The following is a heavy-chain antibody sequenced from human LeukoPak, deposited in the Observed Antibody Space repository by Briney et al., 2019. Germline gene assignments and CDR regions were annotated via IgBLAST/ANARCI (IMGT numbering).Heavy chain of an antibody. D-gene: IGHD3-10*01. J-gene: IGHJ3*02. CDR3: ARDIGLTMVGHAFDI. CDR1: GGSISSGSYY. CDR2: IYTSGST. V-gene: IGHV4-61*02. Sequence: SETLSLTCTVSGGSISSGSYYWSWIRQPAGKGLEWIGRIYTSGSTNYNPSLKSRVTISVDTSKNQFSLKLSSVTAADTAVYYCARDIGLTMVGHAFDIWGQGTMVTVSS.